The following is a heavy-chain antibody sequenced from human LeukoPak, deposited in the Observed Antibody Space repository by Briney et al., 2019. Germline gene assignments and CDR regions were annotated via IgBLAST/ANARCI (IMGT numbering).Heavy chain of an antibody. V-gene: IGHV3-21*01. CDR3: ARVRIRFLEQYYFDY. Sequence: GGSLRLSCAASGFTFSNYGMHWVRQAPGKGLEWLSYISTSSSYIYYADSVKGRFTVPRDNAMNSLFLQMNSLIAEDTAVYYCARVRIRFLEQYYFDYWGQGTLVTVSS. J-gene: IGHJ4*02. D-gene: IGHD3-3*01. CDR2: ISTSSSYI. CDR1: GFTFSNYG.